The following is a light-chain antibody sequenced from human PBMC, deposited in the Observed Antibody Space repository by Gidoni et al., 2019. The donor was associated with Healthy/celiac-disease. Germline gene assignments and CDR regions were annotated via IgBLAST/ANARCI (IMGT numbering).Light chain of an antibody. Sequence: ETVLTQSPATLSLSPGERATLSCRASQSVSTYLAWYQQKPGQAPRLLIYETSNRATGIPARFSGSGSGTDFTLTISSLEPEDFAVYYCQQRSNFGQGTRLEIK. CDR1: QSVSTY. CDR2: ETS. CDR3: QQRSN. J-gene: IGKJ5*01. V-gene: IGKV3-11*01.